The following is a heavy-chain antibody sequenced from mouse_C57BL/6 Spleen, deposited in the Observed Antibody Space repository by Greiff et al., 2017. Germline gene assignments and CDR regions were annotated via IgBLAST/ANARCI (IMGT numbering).Heavy chain of an antibody. J-gene: IGHJ1*03. CDR2: IYPRSGHT. CDR3: ASDRVFYYYGSSTV. V-gene: IGHV1-81*01. D-gene: IGHD1-1*01. Sequence: QVQLKESGAELARPGASVKLSCKASGYTFSSYGISWVKQRTGQGLEWIGEIYPRSGHTYYNEKFKGKATMTADKSSSTAYMELRSLTSEDSEVYFCASDRVFYYYGSSTVWGTGTTVTVSS. CDR1: GYTFSSYG.